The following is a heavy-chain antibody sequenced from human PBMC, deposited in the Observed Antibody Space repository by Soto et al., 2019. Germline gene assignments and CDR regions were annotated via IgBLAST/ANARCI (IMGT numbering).Heavy chain of an antibody. CDR1: GRSFSGYY. V-gene: IGHV4-34*01. CDR2: INHSGST. Sequence: QVQLQQWGAGLLKPSETLSLTCAVYGRSFSGYYWSWIRQSPGKGLEWIGEINHSGSTNYNPSLKSRVTILIDAPKNLFSLKMSSVTAADTAVYYCARSPYMDVWGKGTTVIVSS. CDR3: ARSPYMDV. J-gene: IGHJ6*03.